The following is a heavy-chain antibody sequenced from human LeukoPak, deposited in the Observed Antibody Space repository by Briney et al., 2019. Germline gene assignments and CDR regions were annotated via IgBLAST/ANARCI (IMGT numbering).Heavy chain of an antibody. CDR2: IYPGDSDT. V-gene: IGHV5-51*01. J-gene: IGHJ5*02. D-gene: IGHD6-19*01. CDR1: GYSFTSYW. Sequence: GESLKISCKGSGYSFTSYWIGWVRQMPGKGLEWMGIIYPGDSDTRYSPSFQGQVTISADKSISTAYLQWSSLKASDTAMYYCARRGSSGWYPNNWFDPWGQGTLVTVSS. CDR3: ARRGSSGWYPNNWFDP.